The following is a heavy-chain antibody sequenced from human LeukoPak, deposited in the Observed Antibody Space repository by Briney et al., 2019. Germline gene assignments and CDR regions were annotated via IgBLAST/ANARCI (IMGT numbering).Heavy chain of an antibody. J-gene: IGHJ5*02. CDR1: GSRFTSYW. V-gene: IGHV5-10-1*01. D-gene: IGHD6-13*01. Sequence: GESLQISCKGSGSRFTSYWISWVRQMPGKGLEWMGRIDPSDSYTNYSPSFQGHVTISADKSISTAYLQWSSLKASDTAMYFCARHLPLSIAAAVPFDPWGQGTLVTVPS. CDR2: IDPSDSYT. CDR3: ARHLPLSIAAAVPFDP.